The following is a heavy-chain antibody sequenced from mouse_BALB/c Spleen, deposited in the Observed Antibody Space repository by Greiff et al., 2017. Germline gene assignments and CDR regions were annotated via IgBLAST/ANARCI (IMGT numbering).Heavy chain of an antibody. CDR2: ISSGGSYT. J-gene: IGHJ2*01. D-gene: IGHD4-1*01. CDR1: GFTFSSYA. V-gene: IGHV5-9-3*01. Sequence: EVQGVESGGGLVKPGGSLKLSCAASGFTFSSYAMSWVRQTPEKRLEWVATISSGGSYTYYPDSVKGRFTISRDNAKNTLYLQMSSLRSEDTAMYYCARHPGTGDYFDYWGQGTTLTVSS. CDR3: ARHPGTGDYFDY.